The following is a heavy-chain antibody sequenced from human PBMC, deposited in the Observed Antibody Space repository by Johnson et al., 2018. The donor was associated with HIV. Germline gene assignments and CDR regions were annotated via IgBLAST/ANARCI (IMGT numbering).Heavy chain of an antibody. D-gene: IGHD3-22*01. Sequence: QVQLVESGGGVVQPGRSLRLSCAASGFTFSSYAMHWVRQAPGKGLEWVAVISYDGSNKYYADSLKGRFSISRDNSKNTVYLQMNSLRTEDTAVYYCARGITMIAVVKGDAFDMWGQGTMVTVSS. CDR2: ISYDGSNK. CDR3: ARGITMIAVVKGDAFDM. J-gene: IGHJ3*02. V-gene: IGHV3-30*04. CDR1: GFTFSSYA.